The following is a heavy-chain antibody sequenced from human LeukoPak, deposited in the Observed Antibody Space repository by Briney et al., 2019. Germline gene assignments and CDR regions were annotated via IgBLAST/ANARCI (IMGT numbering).Heavy chain of an antibody. V-gene: IGHV3-66*01. Sequence: GGSLRLSCAASGFTVSSNYMSWVRQAPGKGLEWVSVIYSGGSTYYADSVKGRFTISRDNSKNTLYLQMNSLRAEDTAVYYCARDGQKYYYDSSGYYPHWGQGTLVTVSS. CDR2: IYSGGST. D-gene: IGHD3-22*01. CDR3: ARDGQKYYYDSSGYYPH. J-gene: IGHJ4*02. CDR1: GFTVSSNY.